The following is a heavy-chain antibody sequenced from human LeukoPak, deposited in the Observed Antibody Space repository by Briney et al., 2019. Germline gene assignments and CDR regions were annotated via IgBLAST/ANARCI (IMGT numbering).Heavy chain of an antibody. D-gene: IGHD3-16*01. V-gene: IGHV3-7*01. CDR3: ARDATRGGDFDY. Sequence: TGGSLRLSCVASGFNISPFWMTWVRQAPDKGLEWVANIRGDGSRLYYVDSVKGRFTISRDNAKNSLYLQMNSLRAEDTAVYYCARDATRGGDFDYWGQGTLVTVSS. J-gene: IGHJ4*02. CDR1: GFNISPFW. CDR2: IRGDGSRL.